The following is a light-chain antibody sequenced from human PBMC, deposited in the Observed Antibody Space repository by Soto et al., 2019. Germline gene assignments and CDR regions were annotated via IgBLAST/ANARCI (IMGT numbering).Light chain of an antibody. V-gene: IGKV1-27*01. Sequence: DIQMTQSPSSLSASVGDTVTITCRASQGISDYLAWYQQKPGKVPKLLIYASSTLQSGVPSRFSCSGSGTDFTLTICSLQPEDVATYYCQKYNSAPLTFGGGTKVEIK. CDR2: ASS. CDR1: QGISDY. J-gene: IGKJ4*01. CDR3: QKYNSAPLT.